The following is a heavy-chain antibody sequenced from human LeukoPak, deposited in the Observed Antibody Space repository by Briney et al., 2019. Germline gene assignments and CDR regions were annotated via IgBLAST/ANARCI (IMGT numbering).Heavy chain of an antibody. CDR3: AKELLVPFWSGYPA. V-gene: IGHV3-23*01. J-gene: IGHJ5*02. CDR2: TSGSGGST. D-gene: IGHD3-3*01. CDR1: GFTFSSYA. Sequence: GSLRLSCAASGFTFSSYAMNWVRQAPGKGLEWVSATSGSGGSTYYADSVKGRFTISRDNSKNTLYLQMNSLRAEDTAVYYCAKELLVPFWSGYPAWGQGTLVTVSS.